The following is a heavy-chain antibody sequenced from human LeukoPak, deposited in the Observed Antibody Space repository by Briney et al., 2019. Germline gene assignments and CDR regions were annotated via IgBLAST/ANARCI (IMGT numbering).Heavy chain of an antibody. CDR3: AIDPNWGTHS. D-gene: IGHD7-27*01. V-gene: IGHV3-23*01. CDR2: IGSSGGGI. Sequence: GGSLRLSCAASGFTFSTYTMYWVRHPPGKRLEWVSIIGSSGGGIYYADSVKGRFTISRDNSKNALYLQMNSLRVEDTAVYYCAIDPNWGTHSWGQGVLVTVSS. J-gene: IGHJ4*02. CDR1: GFTFSTYT.